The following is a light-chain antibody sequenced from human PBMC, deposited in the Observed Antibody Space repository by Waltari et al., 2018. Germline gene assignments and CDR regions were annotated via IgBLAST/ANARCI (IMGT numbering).Light chain of an antibody. Sequence: EVVLTQTPATLSLSLGERATLSCRASQSVSNSLAWYRQKPGQAPSLLIYDASTRAAGIPDRFSGSGSGTDFTLTIISLEPEDFAVYYCQLRTGWPMTFGQGTRLEIK. CDR2: DAS. J-gene: IGKJ5*01. V-gene: IGKV3-11*01. CDR3: QLRTGWPMT. CDR1: QSVSNS.